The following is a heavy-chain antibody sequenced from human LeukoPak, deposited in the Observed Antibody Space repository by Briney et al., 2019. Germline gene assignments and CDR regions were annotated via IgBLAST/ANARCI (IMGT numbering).Heavy chain of an antibody. V-gene: IGHV3-74*01. CDR2: IHLDGTIT. CDR3: AKDRTGPAEH. Sequence: GGSLRLSCAASGFTFSSYWMHWVRQAPGKGLVWVSRIHLDGTITNYADSVRGRFTISRDNAKNTLYLQMNSLRAEDTAVYYCAKDRTGPAEHWGQGTLVTVSS. J-gene: IGHJ1*01. CDR1: GFTFSSYW.